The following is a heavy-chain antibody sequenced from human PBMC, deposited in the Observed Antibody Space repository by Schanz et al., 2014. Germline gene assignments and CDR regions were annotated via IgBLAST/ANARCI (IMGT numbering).Heavy chain of an antibody. J-gene: IGHJ4*02. D-gene: IGHD2-15*01. CDR2: ISGSGGST. CDR3: AKDQGRGGGSCWYY. CDR1: GFTFSDYY. Sequence: EVQLVESGGGLVQPGGSLRLSCAASGFTFSDYYMTWIRQAPGKGLEWVSAISGSGGSTYYADSVKGRFTISRDNSKNTLHLQMNSLRAEDTAVYYCAKDQGRGGGSCWYYWGQGALVTVSS. V-gene: IGHV3-23*04.